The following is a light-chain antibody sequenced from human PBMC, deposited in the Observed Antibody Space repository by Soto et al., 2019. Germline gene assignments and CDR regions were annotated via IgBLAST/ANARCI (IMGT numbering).Light chain of an antibody. CDR1: SSDVGVYNY. Sequence: QSALTQPASLSGSHGQSITISCTGTSSDVGVYNYVSWYQQHPGKAPKLMIYGVNNRPSGVSYRFSGSKSGNTASLIISGLQAEDDGDYYCSSYSSSSTLVFGTGTKLTVL. CDR2: GVN. J-gene: IGLJ1*01. CDR3: SSYSSSSTLV. V-gene: IGLV2-14*01.